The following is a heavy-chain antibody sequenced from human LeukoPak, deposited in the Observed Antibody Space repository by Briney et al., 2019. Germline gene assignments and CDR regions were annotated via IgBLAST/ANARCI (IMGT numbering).Heavy chain of an antibody. CDR3: ARGYSGYVDHDAFDI. J-gene: IGHJ3*02. D-gene: IGHD5-12*01. V-gene: IGHV4-39*07. Sequence: PSETLSLTCIVSGGSISSSNYYWGWIRQSPGKGLEWIGSIYSRGSTYYNPSLKSRVTISVDTSKNQFSLKLSSVTAADTAVYYCARGYSGYVDHDAFDIWGQGTMVTVSS. CDR1: GGSISSSNYY. CDR2: IYSRGST.